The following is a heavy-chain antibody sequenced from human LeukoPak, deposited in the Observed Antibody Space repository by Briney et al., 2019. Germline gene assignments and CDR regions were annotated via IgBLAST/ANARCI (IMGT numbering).Heavy chain of an antibody. J-gene: IGHJ4*02. D-gene: IGHD6-6*01. V-gene: IGHV1-69*13. CDR1: GGTFSSYA. CDR2: IIPIFGAP. Sequence: SVKVSCKASGGTFSSYAISWVRQAPGQGLEWMGGIIPIFGAPQYAQNFQGRVTNTADESTSTAYMELSSLRSEDTAIYYCAREGIAAYVWGQGTLVTVSS. CDR3: AREGIAAYV.